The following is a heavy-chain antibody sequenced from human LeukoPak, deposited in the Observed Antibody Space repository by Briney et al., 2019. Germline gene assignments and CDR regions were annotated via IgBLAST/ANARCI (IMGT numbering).Heavy chain of an antibody. CDR2: INTDGSRT. CDR3: VRGEMSGTYRDVDS. CDR1: GFTLGTYW. V-gene: IGHV3-74*01. J-gene: IGHJ5*01. Sequence: GGSLRLSCAASGFTLGTYWMHWVRQAPGKGLVWVSRINTDGSRTDYADSVKGRFTISRDNAKNTLYLEMNSLRAEDTAVYYCVRGEMSGTYRDVDSWGQGTLVTVSS. D-gene: IGHD1-26*01.